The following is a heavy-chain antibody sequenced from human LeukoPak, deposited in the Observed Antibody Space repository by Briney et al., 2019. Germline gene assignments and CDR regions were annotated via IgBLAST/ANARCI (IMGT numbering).Heavy chain of an antibody. CDR2: ISYDGSNK. D-gene: IGHD3-10*01. V-gene: IGHV3-30*18. CDR1: GFTFSSYG. Sequence: GGSLRLSCAASGFTFSSYGMHWVRQAPGKGLEWVAVISYDGSNKYYADSVKGRFTISRDNSKNTLYLQMNSLRAEDTAVYYCAKYGGNYYGSGSPYYFDYWGQGTLVTVPS. J-gene: IGHJ4*02. CDR3: AKYGGNYYGSGSPYYFDY.